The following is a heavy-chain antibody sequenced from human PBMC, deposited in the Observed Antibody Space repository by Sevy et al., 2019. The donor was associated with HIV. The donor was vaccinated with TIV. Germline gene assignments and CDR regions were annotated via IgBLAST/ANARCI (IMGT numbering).Heavy chain of an antibody. CDR1: GYTLTQFS. Sequence: ASVKVSCKVSGYTLTQFSMHWVRQAPGKGLEWMTTFDPEDGDPEDGKTIYAQKFLGRVTMTEDTSTDTADMELNSLRSDDTTVYYCATTKDYYDSSGYPFDYWGQGTLVTVSS. CDR2: FDPEDGDPEDGKT. D-gene: IGHD3-22*01. CDR3: ATTKDYYDSSGYPFDY. J-gene: IGHJ4*02. V-gene: IGHV1-24*01.